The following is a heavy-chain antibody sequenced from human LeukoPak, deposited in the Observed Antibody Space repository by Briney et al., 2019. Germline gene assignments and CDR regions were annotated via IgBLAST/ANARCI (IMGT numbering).Heavy chain of an antibody. CDR2: ISSSSSYT. Sequence: PGGSLRLSCAASGFTFSSYSMDWVRQAPGKGLEWVSSISSSSSYTYYADSVKGRFTISRDNAKNSLYLQMNSLRAEDTAVYYCARDYRPYYDILTGYGADPAFDIWGQGTVVTVSS. J-gene: IGHJ3*02. D-gene: IGHD3-9*01. V-gene: IGHV3-21*01. CDR1: GFTFSSYS. CDR3: ARDYRPYYDILTGYGADPAFDI.